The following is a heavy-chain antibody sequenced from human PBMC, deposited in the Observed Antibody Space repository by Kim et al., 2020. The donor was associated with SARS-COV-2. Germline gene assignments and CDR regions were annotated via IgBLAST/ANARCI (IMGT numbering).Heavy chain of an antibody. J-gene: IGHJ4*02. CDR1: GYTFTKYA. CDR3: AREWDSSGWYFENY. V-gene: IGHV7-4-1*02. Sequence: ASVKVSCKASGYTFTKYAINWVRQAPGQGLEWMGWINTNTGNPLYAQGFTGRFVFSLDTSINTAYLQISSLRADDTAFYYCAREWDSSGWYFENYWGQGTLVTDSS. CDR2: INTNTGNP. D-gene: IGHD6-19*01.